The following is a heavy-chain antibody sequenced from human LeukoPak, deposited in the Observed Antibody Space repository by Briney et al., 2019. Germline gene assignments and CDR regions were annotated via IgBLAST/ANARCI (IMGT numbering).Heavy chain of an antibody. Sequence: GESLKISCKGSGYSFTSYWIGWVRQMPGKGLECMGIIFPGGSDTRYSPSFQGQVTISADKSISTAYLQWNSLKASDTAMYYCGRQSDPGGYWGAYFDYWGQGTLVTVSS. CDR2: IFPGGSDT. V-gene: IGHV5-51*01. CDR3: GRQSDPGGYWGAYFDY. D-gene: IGHD5-12*01. J-gene: IGHJ4*02. CDR1: GYSFTSYW.